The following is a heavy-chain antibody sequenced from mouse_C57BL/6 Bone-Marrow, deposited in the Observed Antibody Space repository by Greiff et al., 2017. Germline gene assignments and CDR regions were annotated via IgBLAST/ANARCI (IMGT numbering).Heavy chain of an antibody. Sequence: QVQLQQPGAELVKPGASVKLSCKASGYTFTSYWMHWVKQRPGRGLEWIGRIDTNSGGTKYNEKFKSKATLTVDKPSSTAYMQLSSLTSEDAAVYYCARYYYDYAWFAYWGQGTLVTVSA. V-gene: IGHV1-72*01. CDR2: IDTNSGGT. D-gene: IGHD2-4*01. CDR1: GYTFTSYW. CDR3: ARYYYDYAWFAY. J-gene: IGHJ3*01.